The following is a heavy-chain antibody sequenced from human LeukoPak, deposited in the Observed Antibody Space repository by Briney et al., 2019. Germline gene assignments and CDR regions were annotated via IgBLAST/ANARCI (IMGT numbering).Heavy chain of an antibody. J-gene: IGHJ4*02. CDR3: ARGSLVGAPFLVDY. V-gene: IGHV3-30-3*01. D-gene: IGHD1-26*01. CDR2: ISYDGSNK. CDR1: GFTFSSYA. Sequence: GGSLRLSCAASGFTFSSYAMHWVRQAPGKGLEWVAVISYDGSNKYYADSVKGRFTISRDNSKNTLYLQMNSLRAEDTAVYYCARGSLVGAPFLVDYWGQGTLLTVSS.